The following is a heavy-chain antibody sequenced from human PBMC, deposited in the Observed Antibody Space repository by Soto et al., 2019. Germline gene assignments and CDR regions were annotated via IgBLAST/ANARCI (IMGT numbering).Heavy chain of an antibody. J-gene: IGHJ4*02. D-gene: IGHD3-3*01. CDR2: IIHRGTT. Sequence: QVQLQESGPGLVKPSETLFLTCTVSGDSISNSYWSWIRQPPGKRLEWIGYIIHRGTTNYNPSLKSRVTMSLDTSKNQVSLRLTSVTAADTAVYFCARERRGFGYIDYWGQGTLVTVSS. CDR1: GDSISNSY. CDR3: ARERRGFGYIDY. V-gene: IGHV4-59*01.